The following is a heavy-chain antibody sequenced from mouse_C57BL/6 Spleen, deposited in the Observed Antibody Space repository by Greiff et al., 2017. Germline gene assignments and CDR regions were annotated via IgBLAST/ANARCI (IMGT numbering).Heavy chain of an antibody. CDR1: GFTFSDYY. CDR2: ISNGGGST. J-gene: IGHJ2*01. D-gene: IGHD4-1*01. CDR3: ARRGSLGDCFDY. V-gene: IGHV5-12*01. Sequence: EVKVVESGGGLVQPGGSLKLSCAASGFTFSDYYMYWVRQTPEKRLEWVAYISNGGGSTYYPDTVKGRFTISRDNDKNTLYLQMRRLKSEDTAMYYCARRGSLGDCFDYWGQGTPLTVSS.